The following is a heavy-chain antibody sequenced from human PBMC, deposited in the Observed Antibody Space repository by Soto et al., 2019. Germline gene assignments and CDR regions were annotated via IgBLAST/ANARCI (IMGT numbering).Heavy chain of an antibody. CDR1: GYAFTTYG. V-gene: IGHV1-18*01. J-gene: IGHJ4*02. D-gene: IGHD1-1*01. Sequence: QVHLVQSGAEVKKPGASVKVSCKGSGYAFTTYGITWVRQAPGQGLEWMGWISAHNGNTNYAQRPQGRVIVTRDTSTSTAYMELSSLRSDETAVYYCGRGRYGDYWGQGALVTVSS. CDR3: GRGRYGDY. CDR2: ISAHNGNT.